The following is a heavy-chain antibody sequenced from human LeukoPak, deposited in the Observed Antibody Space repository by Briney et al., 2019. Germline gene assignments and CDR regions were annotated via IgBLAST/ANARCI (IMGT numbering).Heavy chain of an antibody. V-gene: IGHV3-74*01. CDR1: GFTLSDYC. CDR3: TRGSRDGYNSFDY. J-gene: IGHJ4*02. D-gene: IGHD5-24*01. CDR2: TKIDGSTT. Sequence: GGSLRLSCAASGFTLSDYCIHWVRQAPGKGPVWVSRTKIDGSTTTYVDSVRGRFTISGDTAKNTLYLQMNSLRAEDTAVNYCTRGSRDGYNSFDYWGQGTLVTVSS.